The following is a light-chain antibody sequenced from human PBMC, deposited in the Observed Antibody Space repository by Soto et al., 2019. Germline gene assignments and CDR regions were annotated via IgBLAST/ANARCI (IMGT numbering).Light chain of an antibody. CDR3: QQYGSSPWVT. CDR1: QSVSSSY. CDR2: GAS. Sequence: EIVLTQSPGTLSLSPGERATLSCRASQSVSSSYLAWYQQQPGQAPRLLIYGASSRATGSPDRFSGSGSGTDFTLTISRRVPEDFAVYYCQQYGSSPWVTFGPGTKVDIK. V-gene: IGKV3-20*01. J-gene: IGKJ3*01.